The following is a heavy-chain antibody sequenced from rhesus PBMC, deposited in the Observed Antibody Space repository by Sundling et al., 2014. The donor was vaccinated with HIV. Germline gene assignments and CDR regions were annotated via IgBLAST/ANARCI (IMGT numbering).Heavy chain of an antibody. CDR2: ISGSGGST. V-gene: IGHV4-173*01. D-gene: IGHD2-27*01. CDR3: ARGRCSGTYCYGTPFDY. Sequence: QVQLQESGPGLVKPSETLSLACAVSGGSFRDFYYWSWIRQPPGKGLEWIGRISGSGGSTDYNPSLKSRVTISTDTSKNQFSLKLSSVTAADTAVYYCARGRCSGTYCYGTPFDYWGQGVLVTVSS. J-gene: IGHJ4*01. CDR1: GGSFRDFYY.